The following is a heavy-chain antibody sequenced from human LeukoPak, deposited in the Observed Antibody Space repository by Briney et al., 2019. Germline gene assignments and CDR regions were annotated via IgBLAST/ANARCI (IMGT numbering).Heavy chain of an antibody. Sequence: ASVKVSCKASGYTFTNFGISWVRQAPGQGPEWMGWISAYNGNTNYAQRLQGRVTMTTDTSTSTAYMELRSLRSDDTAAYYCARDRDYGDYNTQDLFVYWGQGTLVTVSS. CDR1: GYTFTNFG. V-gene: IGHV1-18*01. CDR3: ARDRDYGDYNTQDLFVY. CDR2: ISAYNGNT. J-gene: IGHJ4*02. D-gene: IGHD4-17*01.